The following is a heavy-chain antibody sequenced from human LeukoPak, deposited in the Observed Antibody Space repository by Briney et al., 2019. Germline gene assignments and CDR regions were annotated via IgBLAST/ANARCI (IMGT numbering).Heavy chain of an antibody. CDR2: IYSGGST. V-gene: IGHV3-53*01. D-gene: IGHD5-12*01. J-gene: IGHJ4*02. Sequence: GGSLRLSCTVSGFTVSSNSMSWVRQAPGKGLEWVSVIYSGGSTYYADSVKGRFTISRDNSKNTLYLQMNSLRAEDTAVYYCANLGQYSGYDSDYWGQGTLVTVSS. CDR1: GFTVSSNS. CDR3: ANLGQYSGYDSDY.